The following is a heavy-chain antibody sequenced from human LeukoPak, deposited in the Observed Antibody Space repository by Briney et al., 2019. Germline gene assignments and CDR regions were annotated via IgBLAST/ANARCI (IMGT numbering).Heavy chain of an antibody. D-gene: IGHD3-9*01. CDR1: GDSVSSNSAA. J-gene: IGHJ4*02. CDR3: QKTAYDILTGSTVWYFDY. Sequence: SQTLSLTFAILGDSVSSNSAAWNWIRQSPSTALECLGRTYSRNKWYNDDAVSVKSRITINPDTSKNQFSLQLSSVTPEDTAVFFKQKTAYDILTGSTVWYFDYWGQGTLVTVSS. CDR2: TYSRNKWYN. V-gene: IGHV6-1*01.